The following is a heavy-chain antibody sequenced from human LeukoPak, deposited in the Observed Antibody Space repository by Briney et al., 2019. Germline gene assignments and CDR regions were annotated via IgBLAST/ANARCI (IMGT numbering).Heavy chain of an antibody. V-gene: IGHV3-23*01. CDR2: ISGSGGST. J-gene: IGHJ4*02. CDR3: AKVKLALTFFDY. D-gene: IGHD3-9*01. Sequence: GGSLRLSCAASGFTFSSYAMSWVRQAPGKGLEWVSAISGSGGSTYYADSVKGRFTISRDNSKNTLYLQMNSLRAEDTAEYYCAKVKLALTFFDYWGQGTLVTVSS. CDR1: GFTFSSYA.